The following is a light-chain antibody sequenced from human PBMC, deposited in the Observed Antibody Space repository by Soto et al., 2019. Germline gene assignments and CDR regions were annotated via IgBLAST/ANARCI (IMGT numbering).Light chain of an antibody. CDR1: SSNIGSNT. J-gene: IGLJ1*01. V-gene: IGLV1-44*01. CDR2: SNN. CDR3: AAGDDSLNGPV. Sequence: QSVLTQPPSASGTPGQRVTISCSGSSSNIGSNTVNWYQQLPGTAPKLLIYSNNQRPSGVPDRFSGSKSGTSASLAISGLQSEDGADYYCAAGDDSLNGPVFGTGTKVTVL.